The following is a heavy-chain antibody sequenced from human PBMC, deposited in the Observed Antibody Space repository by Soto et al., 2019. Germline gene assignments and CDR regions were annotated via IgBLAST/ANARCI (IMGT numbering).Heavy chain of an antibody. J-gene: IGHJ2*01. CDR1: GGSISSGGYY. CDR3: ARGYPGRLGYFDL. Sequence: QVQLQESGPGLVKPSQTLSLTCTVSGGSISSGGYYWGWIRQHPGKGLEWIGYIYYSGSTYYNPSLKSRVAISVDTSKNQFSLRLSSVTAADTAVYYCARGYPGRLGYFDLWGRGTLVTVSS. V-gene: IGHV4-31*03. D-gene: IGHD3-10*01. CDR2: IYYSGST.